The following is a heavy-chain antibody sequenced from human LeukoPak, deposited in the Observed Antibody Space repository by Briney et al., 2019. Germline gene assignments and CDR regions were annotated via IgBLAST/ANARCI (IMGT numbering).Heavy chain of an antibody. V-gene: IGHV4-34*01. D-gene: IGHD4-23*01. Sequence: AETLSLTCAVYGVSFSGHHWNWIRQSAGKGLEWIWELNHRGITNYNPSLESRVTISVDTSKNQFFLILNSVTAADTAVYYCARDPTTVVALPYYFDFWGHGTLVTVAS. CDR1: GVSFSGHH. CDR2: LNHRGIT. CDR3: ARDPTTVVALPYYFDF. J-gene: IGHJ4*01.